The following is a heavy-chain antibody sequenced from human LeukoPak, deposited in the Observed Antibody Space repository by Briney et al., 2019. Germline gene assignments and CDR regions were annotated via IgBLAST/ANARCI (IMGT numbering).Heavy chain of an antibody. D-gene: IGHD5-12*01. CDR2: IDPYTGNT. Sequence: ASVEVSYKASGYTFVGYYLHWVRQAPGQGLEWMAWIDPYTGNTHYAQKFQGRITVTRDTSISTTYMELSWLTSDDTALYYCAREYSASEHWGQGTLVTVSS. J-gene: IGHJ1*01. V-gene: IGHV1-2*02. CDR3: AREYSASEH. CDR1: GYTFVGYY.